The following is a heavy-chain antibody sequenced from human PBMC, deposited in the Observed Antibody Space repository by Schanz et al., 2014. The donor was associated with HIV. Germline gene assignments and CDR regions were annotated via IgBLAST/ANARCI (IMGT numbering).Heavy chain of an antibody. V-gene: IGHV3-53*02. J-gene: IGHJ4*02. CDR1: GFNVSRSY. Sequence: EVQLAETGGGLIQPGGSLRLSCVASGFNVSRSYISWVRQAPGKGLEWVSVMYSDGTSHYEDSVKDRFTLTRDNPKNTLYLQMSNLRVDDTAVYYCARESYGALDFWGQGTLVTVSS. CDR2: MYSDGTS. CDR3: ARESYGALDF. D-gene: IGHD4-17*01.